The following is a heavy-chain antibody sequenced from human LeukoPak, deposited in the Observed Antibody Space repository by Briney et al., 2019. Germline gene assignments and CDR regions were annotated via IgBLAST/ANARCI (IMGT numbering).Heavy chain of an antibody. CDR3: ARTRYYYNSRSYGAPYYFDY. V-gene: IGHV4-39*01. J-gene: IGHJ4*02. Sequence: SETLSLTCTVSGGSISSSSYCWGWIRQPPGKGLEWIGSIYYSGSTYYNPSLKSRVTISVDTSKNQFSLKLSSVTAADTAVYYCARTRYYYNSRSYGAPYYFDYWGQGTLVTVSS. CDR1: GGSISSSSYC. CDR2: IYYSGST. D-gene: IGHD3-10*01.